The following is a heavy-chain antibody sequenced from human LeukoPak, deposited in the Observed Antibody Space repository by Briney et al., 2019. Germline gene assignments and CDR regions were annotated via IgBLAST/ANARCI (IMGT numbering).Heavy chain of an antibody. D-gene: IGHD3-10*01. J-gene: IGHJ4*02. CDR1: GFTVSSNF. Sequence: QPGGSLRLSCAASGFTVSSNFMTWVRQAPGKGLEWVSVIYSGGSTYYADSVKDRFTISRDNSKNMLYLQMNSLRAEDTAVYYCARGGDSLHYWGQGTLVTASS. CDR2: IYSGGST. CDR3: ARGGDSLHY. V-gene: IGHV3-66*01.